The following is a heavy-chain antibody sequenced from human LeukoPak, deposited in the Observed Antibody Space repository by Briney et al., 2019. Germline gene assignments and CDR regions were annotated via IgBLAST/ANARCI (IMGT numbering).Heavy chain of an antibody. Sequence: GASVKVSCKASGYTFTGYYMHWVRQAPGQGLEWMGWINPNRGGTNYAQKFQGRVTMTRDTSISTAYMELSRLRSDDTAVYYCAREGGAYCSSTSCSFEKYTWFDPWGQGTLVPVSS. J-gene: IGHJ5*02. CDR2: INPNRGGT. V-gene: IGHV1-2*02. D-gene: IGHD2-2*01. CDR1: GYTFTGYY. CDR3: AREGGAYCSSTSCSFEKYTWFDP.